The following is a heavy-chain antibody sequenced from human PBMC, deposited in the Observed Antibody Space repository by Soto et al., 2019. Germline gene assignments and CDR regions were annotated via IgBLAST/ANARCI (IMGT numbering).Heavy chain of an antibody. V-gene: IGHV1-2*02. CDR2: INPNSGGT. J-gene: IGHJ4*02. D-gene: IGHD1-26*01. CDR1: GYTFTGHY. Sequence: ASVEVSCKXSGYTFTGHYLHWVRQAPGQGLEWMGWINPNSGGTNYAQKFQGRVTMTRDTSISTAYMELSRLRSDDTAVYYCARGGKEGATDYWGQGTRGTAPQ. CDR3: ARGGKEGATDY.